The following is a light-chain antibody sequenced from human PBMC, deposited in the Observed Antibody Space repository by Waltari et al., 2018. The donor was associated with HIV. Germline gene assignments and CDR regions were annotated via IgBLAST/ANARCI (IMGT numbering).Light chain of an antibody. V-gene: IGLV1-51*01. Sequence: QPVLTQPPSVSAAPGRSVTITCSGSTSNIETNYVSWYQQTPGTAPKLPICDNNERPSVIPERFSGSKSATSATLGITGLQTGDEAEYFCGTWDSSLNTPVFGGGSRLTVL. J-gene: IGLJ2*01. CDR3: GTWDSSLNTPV. CDR2: DNN. CDR1: TSNIETNY.